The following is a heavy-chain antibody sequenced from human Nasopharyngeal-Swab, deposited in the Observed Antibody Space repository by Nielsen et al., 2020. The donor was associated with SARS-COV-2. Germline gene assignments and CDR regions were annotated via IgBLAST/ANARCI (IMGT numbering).Heavy chain of an antibody. V-gene: IGHV4-34*09. J-gene: IGHJ5*02. CDR2: INHSGST. Sequence: WIRQPPGKGLEWFGEINHSGSTNYNPSLKSRVTISVDTSKNQFSLKLSSVTAADTAVYYCAREVALIAAAGAREDWFDPWGQGTLVTVSS. CDR3: AREVALIAAAGAREDWFDP. D-gene: IGHD6-13*01.